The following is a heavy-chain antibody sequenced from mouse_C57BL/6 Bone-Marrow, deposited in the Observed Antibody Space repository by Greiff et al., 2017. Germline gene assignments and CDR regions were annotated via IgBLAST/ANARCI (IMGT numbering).Heavy chain of an antibody. J-gene: IGHJ2*01. CDR3: ARSGALGRSFDY. CDR2: IYPTSGRT. V-gene: IGHV1-55*01. CDR1: GYTFTSYW. D-gene: IGHD4-1*01. Sequence: QVQLQQPGAELVKPGASVKMSCKASGYTFTSYWITWVKQRPGQGLEWIGDIYPTSGRTNYNEKFKSKAILTVDTSSNTAYMQLSSLTSADSAVFYCARSGALGRSFDYWGQGTTLTVSS.